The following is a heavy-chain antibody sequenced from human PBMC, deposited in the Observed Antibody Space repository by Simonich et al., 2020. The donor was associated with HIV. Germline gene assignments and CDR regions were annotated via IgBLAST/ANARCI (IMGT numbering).Heavy chain of an antibody. CDR3: AIDSENNWNDAPHGMDV. CDR2: ISSSGSTR. J-gene: IGHJ6*02. Sequence: EVQLVESGGGLVQPGGALRLSCAASGFTFSSYEMNWVRQAPGEGLEWVSYISSSGSTRYYADSLKGRFTISRDNAKNSLYLQMNSLRAEDTAVYHCAIDSENNWNDAPHGMDVWGQGTTVTVSS. V-gene: IGHV3-48*03. CDR1: GFTFSSYE. D-gene: IGHD1-1*01.